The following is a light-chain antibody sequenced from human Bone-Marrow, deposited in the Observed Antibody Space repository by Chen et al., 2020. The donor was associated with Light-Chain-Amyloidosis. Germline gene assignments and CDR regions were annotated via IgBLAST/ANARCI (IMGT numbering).Light chain of an antibody. J-gene: IGKJ3*01. CDR1: QRVSSTY. CDR2: GAS. V-gene: IGKV3-20*01. Sequence: EIVLTQSPGTLSVSPGERATLSCRASQRVSSTYLDWYQQKPGQAPRLLIYGASSRATGIPDRFSGSGSGTDFTLTISRVEPEDFAVYYCQQYDSTPLFTFGPGTKVDIK. CDR3: QQYDSTPLFT.